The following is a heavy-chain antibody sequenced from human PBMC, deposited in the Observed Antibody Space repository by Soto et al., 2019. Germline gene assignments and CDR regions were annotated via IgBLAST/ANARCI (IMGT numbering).Heavy chain of an antibody. CDR1: GYPFSSFA. D-gene: IGHD1-7*01. CDR2: INAGNDNT. V-gene: IGHV1-3*01. CDR3: PRGGGNFPYFDS. Sequence: QVQLVQSGAEVKKPGASVKVSCKASGYPFSSFAMHWVRQAPGQRLEWMGWINAGNDNTKYSQKFQGRVTITRDTSANTAYMQLGTLGPEATPVYSCPRGGGNFPYFDSGGQETWSPSPQ. J-gene: IGHJ4*01.